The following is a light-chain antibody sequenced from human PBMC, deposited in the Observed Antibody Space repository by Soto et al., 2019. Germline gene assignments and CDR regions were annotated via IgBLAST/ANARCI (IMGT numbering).Light chain of an antibody. Sequence: QSVLTQPPSASGTPGQRVTISCSGSSSNIGSNFIYWYQQLPGTAPKLLIYSNNERPSGVPDRFSGCKSGTSASLAISGLRSESEADYHCAAWDDSLSGVVFGGGTQLTVL. CDR3: AAWDDSLSGVV. CDR1: SSNIGSNF. V-gene: IGLV1-47*01. CDR2: SNN. J-gene: IGLJ2*01.